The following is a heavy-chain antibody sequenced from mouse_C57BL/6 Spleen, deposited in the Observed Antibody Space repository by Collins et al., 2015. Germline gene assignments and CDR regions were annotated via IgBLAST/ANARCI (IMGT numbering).Heavy chain of an antibody. CDR2: IYPGKSDT. V-gene: IGHV1-5*01. D-gene: IGHD1-1*01. CDR3: ARGALLDYAMDY. CDR1: GYIFTSYW. J-gene: IGHJ4*01. Sequence: EVQLQQSGTVLARPGASVKMSCKTSGYIFTSYWMHWVKQRPGQGLEWIGAIYPGKSDTSYNQKFKGKAKLTAVTSASTAYMELSSLTKEDSAVYYCARGALLDYAMDYWGQGTSVTVSS.